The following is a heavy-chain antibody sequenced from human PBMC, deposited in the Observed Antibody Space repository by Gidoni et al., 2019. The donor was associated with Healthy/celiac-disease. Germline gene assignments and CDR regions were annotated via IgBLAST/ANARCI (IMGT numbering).Heavy chain of an antibody. CDR1: GFTFSSYS. V-gene: IGHV3-48*01. J-gene: IGHJ4*02. Sequence: ELHLVESVGVLVHPGGSLSLSCAASGFTFSSYSMNWVRQAPGKGLEWVSYISSSSSTIYYADSVKGRFTISRDNAKNSLYLQMNSLRAEETAVYYCARDDYSNYAHFDYWGQGTLVTVSS. CDR3: ARDDYSNYAHFDY. D-gene: IGHD4-4*01. CDR2: ISSSSSTI.